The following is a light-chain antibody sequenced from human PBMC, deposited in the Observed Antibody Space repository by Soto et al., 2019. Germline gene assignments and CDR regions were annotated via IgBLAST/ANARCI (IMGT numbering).Light chain of an antibody. Sequence: EIVLTQSPATLSLSPGERATLSCRASQGVSSYLAWYQQKPGQAPRLLIYDASNRATGIPARFSGSGPGTDFTLTISSLQPEDFATYYCQQANSYPYTFGQGTKLEIK. CDR1: QGVSSY. CDR2: DAS. CDR3: QQANSYPYT. V-gene: IGKV3D-11*01. J-gene: IGKJ2*01.